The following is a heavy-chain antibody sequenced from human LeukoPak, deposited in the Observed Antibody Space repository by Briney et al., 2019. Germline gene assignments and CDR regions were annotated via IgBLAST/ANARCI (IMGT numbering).Heavy chain of an antibody. J-gene: IGHJ4*02. Sequence: GGSLRLSCAASEFTFSGYWMNWVRQAPGKGPEWVANINQDGSEKHYVDSVKGRFTISRDNAKNSLFLQTNSLRVEDTAVFYYARDGFVGAADYWGQGTLVTVSS. D-gene: IGHD6-13*01. CDR1: EFTFSGYW. CDR2: INQDGSEK. CDR3: ARDGFVGAADY. V-gene: IGHV3-7*01.